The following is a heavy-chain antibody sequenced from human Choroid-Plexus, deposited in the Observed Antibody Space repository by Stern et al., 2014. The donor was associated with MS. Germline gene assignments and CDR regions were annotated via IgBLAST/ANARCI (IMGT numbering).Heavy chain of an antibody. D-gene: IGHD3-16*02. CDR1: GFTFSSHA. J-gene: IGHJ4*02. Sequence: VQLVESGGGVVQPGRSLRLSCAASGFTFSSHAVHWVRQAPGKGLEWVAVIIHDGRKKYYADSVKGRFTISRDNSKNTLSLQMNRLRAEDTAVYYCARDRNGFDYTWGAYRLTSYDYWGQGTLVTVSS. CDR3: ARDRNGFDYTWGAYRLTSYDY. CDR2: IIHDGRKK. V-gene: IGHV3-30*04.